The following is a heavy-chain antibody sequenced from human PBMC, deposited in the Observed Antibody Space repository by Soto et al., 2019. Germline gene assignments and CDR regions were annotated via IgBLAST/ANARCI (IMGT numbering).Heavy chain of an antibody. CDR1: GFTFSSYW. CDR2: INSDGSST. V-gene: IGHV3-74*01. D-gene: IGHD3-3*01. CDR3: ARDPEYYDFWSGPELYYYGMDV. J-gene: IGHJ6*02. Sequence: GVSLRLSCAASGFTFSSYWMHWVRQAPGKGLVWVSRINSDGSSTSYADSVKGRFTISRDNAKNTLYLQMNSLRAEDTAVYYCARDPEYYDFWSGPELYYYGMDVWGQGTTVTVSS.